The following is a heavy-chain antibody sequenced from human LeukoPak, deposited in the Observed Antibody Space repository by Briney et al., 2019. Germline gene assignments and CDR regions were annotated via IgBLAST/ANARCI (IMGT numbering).Heavy chain of an antibody. V-gene: IGHV1-2*02. Sequence: ASVKVSSKASGYTFTGYYMHWVRQAPGQGLEWMGWINPNSGGTNYAQKFQGRVTMTRDTSISTAYMELSRLRSDDTAVYYCARDPLSIVVVPAAMGLDYWGQGTLVTVSS. CDR1: GYTFTGYY. J-gene: IGHJ4*02. CDR2: INPNSGGT. D-gene: IGHD2-2*01. CDR3: ARDPLSIVVVPAAMGLDY.